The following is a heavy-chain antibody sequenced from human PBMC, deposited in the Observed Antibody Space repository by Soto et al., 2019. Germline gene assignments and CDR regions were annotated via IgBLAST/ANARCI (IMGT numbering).Heavy chain of an antibody. CDR2: IYYSGST. D-gene: IGHD3-10*01. V-gene: IGHV4-59*01. J-gene: IGHJ3*01. Sequence: SETLSLTCTVSGGSISSYYWSWIRQPPGKGLEWIGYIYYSGSTNNNPSLKSRVTISVDTSKNQFSLKLSSVTAADTAVYYCARVWGGAFDFWGQGTMITVSS. CDR3: ARVWGGAFDF. CDR1: GGSISSYY.